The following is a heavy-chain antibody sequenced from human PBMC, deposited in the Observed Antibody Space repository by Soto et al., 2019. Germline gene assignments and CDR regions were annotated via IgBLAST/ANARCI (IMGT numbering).Heavy chain of an antibody. CDR1: GGSISSRNW. D-gene: IGHD3-10*01. CDR2: IYHSGST. CDR3: ARVGLLWFGELLSEHAFDI. V-gene: IGHV4-4*02. J-gene: IGHJ3*02. Sequence: SETLSLTCAVSGGSISSRNWWNWVRQPPGKGLEWIGKIYHSGSTNYNPSLKSRVTISVDKSKNQFSLKLNSVTAADTAVYYCARVGLLWFGELLSEHAFDIWGQGTMVTVSS.